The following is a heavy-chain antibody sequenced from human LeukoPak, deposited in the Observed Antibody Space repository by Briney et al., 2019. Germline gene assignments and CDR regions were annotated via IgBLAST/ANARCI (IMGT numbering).Heavy chain of an antibody. CDR1: GGSISSSNW. V-gene: IGHV4-4*02. CDR2: IYHSGST. D-gene: IGHD4-23*01. Sequence: PSETLSLTCAVSGGSISSSNWWSWVRQPPGKGLEWIGEIYHSGSTNYNPSLKSRVTISVDKPKNQFSLKLSSATAADTAVYYCARRTMAVTGWFDPWGQGTLVTVSS. CDR3: ARRTMAVTGWFDP. J-gene: IGHJ5*02.